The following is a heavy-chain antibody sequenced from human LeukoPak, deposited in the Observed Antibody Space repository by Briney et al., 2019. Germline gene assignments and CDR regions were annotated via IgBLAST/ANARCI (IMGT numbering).Heavy chain of an antibody. CDR2: IYSGGST. CDR1: GFTVSSNY. V-gene: IGHV3-53*01. Sequence: GGSLRLSCAASGFTVSSNYMSWVRQAPGKGLEWVSIIYSGGSTYYADSVKGRFTVSRDNSKNTLSLQMNSLREEDTAVYYCARDSTGYWYFDLWGRGTLVSVSS. CDR3: ARDSTGYWYFDL. J-gene: IGHJ2*01. D-gene: IGHD3-3*02.